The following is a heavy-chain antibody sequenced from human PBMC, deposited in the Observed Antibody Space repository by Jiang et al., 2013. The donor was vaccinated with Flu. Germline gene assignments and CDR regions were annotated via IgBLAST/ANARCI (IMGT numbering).Heavy chain of an antibody. V-gene: IGHV3-33*01. D-gene: IGHD3-22*01. J-gene: IGHJ4*02. CDR3: ARESVVNTLDY. CDR2: IWYDGSNK. CDR1: GFTFSSYG. Sequence: GVVQPGRSLRLSCAASGFTFSSYGMHWVRQAPGKGLEWVAVIWYDGSNKYYADSVKGRFTISRDNSKNTLYLQMNSLRAEDTAVYYCARESVVNTLDYWGQGTLVTVSS.